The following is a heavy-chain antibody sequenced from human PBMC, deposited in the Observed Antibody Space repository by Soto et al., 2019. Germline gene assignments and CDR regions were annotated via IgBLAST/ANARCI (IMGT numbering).Heavy chain of an antibody. J-gene: IGHJ6*02. CDR1: GFTFNKYG. Sequence: QVQLVETGGGVVQPGRSLRLSCAASGFTFNKYGMHWVRQAPGKGLEWVAVIWNDGSNDYYANSGKGRFTISRDNSKNTLYLQMSSLKAEDTAVYYCARRQISPPTRGAAAARGGMDVWGQGTTVTVSS. V-gene: IGHV3-33*01. CDR2: IWNDGSND. D-gene: IGHD6-13*01. CDR3: ARRQISPPTRGAAAARGGMDV.